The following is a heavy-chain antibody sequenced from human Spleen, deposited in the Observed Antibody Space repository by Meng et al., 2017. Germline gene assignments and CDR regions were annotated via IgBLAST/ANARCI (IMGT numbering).Heavy chain of an antibody. CDR1: GFTFGDYA. V-gene: IGHV3-49*03. D-gene: IGHD3-9*01. J-gene: IGHJ4*02. CDR2: IRSKAYGGTT. CDR3: TWDDKAVSDY. Sequence: GESLKISCTASGFTFGDYAMSWFRQAPGKGLEWVGFIRSKAYGGTTEYAASVKGRFTTSRDDSKSTLYLQMSGLRIDDTGVYYCTWDDKAVSDYWGQGTLVTVSS.